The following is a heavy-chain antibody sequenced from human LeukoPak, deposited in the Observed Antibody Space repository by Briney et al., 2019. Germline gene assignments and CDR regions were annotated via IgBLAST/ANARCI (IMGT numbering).Heavy chain of an antibody. CDR2: ISYDGSNK. V-gene: IGHV3-30-3*01. J-gene: IGHJ3*02. CDR1: GFTFSSYA. D-gene: IGHD2-2*01. CDR3: ARVPVVVPAARNAFDI. Sequence: GGSLRLSCAASGFTFSSYAMHWVRQAPGKGLEWVAVISYDGSNKYYADSVKGRFTISRDNSKNTLYLQMNSLRAEDTAVYYCARVPVVVPAARNAFDIWGQGTMVTVSS.